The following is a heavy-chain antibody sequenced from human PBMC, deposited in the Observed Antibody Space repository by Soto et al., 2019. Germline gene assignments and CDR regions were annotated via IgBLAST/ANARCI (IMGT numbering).Heavy chain of an antibody. J-gene: IGHJ5*02. CDR1: GLTFSSYW. Sequence: EVQLVESGGGLVQPGGSLRLSCAASGLTFSSYWMSWVRQAPGKGLEWVANIKQDGSEKYYVDSVKGRFTISRDNAKNSLYLQMNSLRAEDTAVYYCGARGSSTSGVDPWGQGTLVTVSS. CDR2: IKQDGSEK. CDR3: GARGSSTSGVDP. D-gene: IGHD2-2*01. V-gene: IGHV3-7*01.